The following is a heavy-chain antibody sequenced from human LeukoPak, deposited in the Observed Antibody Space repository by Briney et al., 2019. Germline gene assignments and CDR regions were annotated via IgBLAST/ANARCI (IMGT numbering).Heavy chain of an antibody. CDR1: GYTFTSYH. D-gene: IGHD2-2*01. CDR3: ARAQTDCSSNSCHNFHYGMDV. CDR2: INPSGGST. V-gene: IGHV1-46*01. J-gene: IGHJ6*02. Sequence: GASVKVSCKASGYTFTSYHMHWVRQAPGQGLEWMGIINPSGGSTGYAQKFQGRITVTRDTSTNTVYMDLSSLGSEDTAVYYCARAQTDCSSNSCHNFHYGMDVWGQGTTVTVSS.